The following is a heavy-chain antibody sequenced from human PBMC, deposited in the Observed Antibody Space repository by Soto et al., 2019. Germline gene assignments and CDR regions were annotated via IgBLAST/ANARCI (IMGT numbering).Heavy chain of an antibody. D-gene: IGHD6-19*01. CDR2: IYYSGST. CDR3: ARLLEQWLGNNWFDP. CDR1: GGSISSSSYY. J-gene: IGHJ5*02. V-gene: IGHV4-39*01. Sequence: SETLSLTCTVSGGSISSSSYYWGWIRQPPGKGLEWIGSIYYSGSTYYNPSLKSRVTISVDTSKNQFSLKLSSVTAADTAVYYCARLLEQWLGNNWFDPWGQGTLVTVSS.